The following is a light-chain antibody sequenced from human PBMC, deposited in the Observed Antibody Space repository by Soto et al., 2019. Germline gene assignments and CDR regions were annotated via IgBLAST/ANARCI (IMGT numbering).Light chain of an antibody. CDR3: QQRSNWPIT. CDR2: DAS. CDR1: QSVISN. J-gene: IGKJ5*01. V-gene: IGKV3-11*01. Sequence: EIVLTLSPSTLSVSPGERATLSCRASQSVISNLAWYQQKPGQAPRLLIYDASNRATGIPARFSGSGSGTDFTLTISRLEPEDFAVYYCQQRSNWPITFGQGTRLEIK.